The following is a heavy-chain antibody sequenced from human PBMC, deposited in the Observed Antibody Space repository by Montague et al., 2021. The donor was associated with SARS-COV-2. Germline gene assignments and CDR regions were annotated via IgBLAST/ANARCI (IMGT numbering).Heavy chain of an antibody. J-gene: IGHJ6*02. V-gene: IGHV6-1*01. Sequence: CAISGDSVSSNSATWNWVRRSPPRGLELLGRIYYRSKWDNDYAVXVRGRVTINPDTSKNQFSLQLNSVTPEDTAIYYCTSGREGNYNVMDVWGQGTTVTVSS. CDR2: IYYRSKWDN. D-gene: IGHD1-1*01. CDR1: GDSVSSNSAT. CDR3: TSGREGNYNVMDV.